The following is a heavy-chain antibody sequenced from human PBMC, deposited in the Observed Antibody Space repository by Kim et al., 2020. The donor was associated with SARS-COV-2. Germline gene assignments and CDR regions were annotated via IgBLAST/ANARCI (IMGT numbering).Heavy chain of an antibody. CDR2: RGGT. D-gene: IGHD1-26*01. Sequence: RGGTYYHPSLKSRVTISVDTSKNPFSLKLSSVTAADTAVYYCAGVGATLWGQGTLVTVSS. V-gene: IGHV4-39*01. J-gene: IGHJ4*02. CDR3: AGVGATL.